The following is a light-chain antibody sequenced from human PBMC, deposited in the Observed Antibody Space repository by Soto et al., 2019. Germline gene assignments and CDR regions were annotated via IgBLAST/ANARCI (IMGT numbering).Light chain of an antibody. J-gene: IGLJ3*02. CDR3: CSDAGSLTWV. CDR2: GVR. V-gene: IGLV2-23*02. CDR1: SSDVGSHNF. Sequence: QSALTQPASVSGSPGQSITISCTGTSSDVGSHNFVSWYQQHPGKAPKLVIYGVRERPSGVSNRFSGSKSGNTASLTISGLQAEDEADYYCCSDAGSLTWVFGGGTKLTVL.